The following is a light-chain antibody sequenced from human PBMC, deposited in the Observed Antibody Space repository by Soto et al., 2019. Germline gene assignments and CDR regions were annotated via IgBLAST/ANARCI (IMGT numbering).Light chain of an antibody. CDR1: QTTKNY. Sequence: DIQLTQSPSSLSASVGDSVTISCRASQTTKNYLYWYQQKPGKAPKLLIDSAASLHGGVPSRFTFTPSGTSFTLTISSLQPEDFATYYCHQTYHTPPTFGQGTKVEIK. CDR3: HQTYHTPPT. J-gene: IGKJ1*01. CDR2: SAA. V-gene: IGKV1-39*01.